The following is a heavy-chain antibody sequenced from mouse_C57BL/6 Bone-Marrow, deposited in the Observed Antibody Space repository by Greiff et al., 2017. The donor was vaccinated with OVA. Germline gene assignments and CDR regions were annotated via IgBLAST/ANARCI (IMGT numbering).Heavy chain of an antibody. D-gene: IGHD1-1*01. V-gene: IGHV1-50*01. CDR3: ARRAYGSSFWNFDV. J-gene: IGHJ1*03. CDR2: IDPSDSYT. Sequence: QVQLQQPGAELVKPGASVKLSCKASGYTFTSYWMQWVKQRPGQGLEWIGGIDPSDSYTNYNQKFKGKATLTVDTSSSTAYMQLSSLTSEDSAGYYCARRAYGSSFWNFDVWGTGTTVTVSS. CDR1: GYTFTSYW.